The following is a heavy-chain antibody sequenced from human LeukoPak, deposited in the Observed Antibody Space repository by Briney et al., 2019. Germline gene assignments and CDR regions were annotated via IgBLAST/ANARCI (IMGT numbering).Heavy chain of an antibody. CDR1: GFTFSNAW. V-gene: IGHV3-15*01. CDR3: TTVWRYCSSTSCSFSDY. Sequence: GGSLRLSCAASGFTFSNAWMSWVRQAPGKGLEWVGRIKSKTDGGTTDYAAPVKGRFTISRDDSKNTLYLQMKSLKTEDTAVYYCTTVWRYCSSTSCSFSDYWGQGTLVTVSS. D-gene: IGHD2-2*01. CDR2: IKSKTDGGTT. J-gene: IGHJ4*02.